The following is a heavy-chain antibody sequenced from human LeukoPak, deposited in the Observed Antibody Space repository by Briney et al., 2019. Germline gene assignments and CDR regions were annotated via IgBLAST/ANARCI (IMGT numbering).Heavy chain of an antibody. V-gene: IGHV3-23*01. D-gene: IGHD2-2*01. CDR1: GFTFSSYA. Sequence: GGSLRLSCAASGFTFSSYAMSWVRQAPGKGLEWVSAISGSGGSTYYADSVKVRFTISRYNSKNTLYLQMNSLRAEDTAVYYCAKSPKYQLPLFFDYWGQGTLVTVSS. J-gene: IGHJ4*02. CDR3: AKSPKYQLPLFFDY. CDR2: ISGSGGST.